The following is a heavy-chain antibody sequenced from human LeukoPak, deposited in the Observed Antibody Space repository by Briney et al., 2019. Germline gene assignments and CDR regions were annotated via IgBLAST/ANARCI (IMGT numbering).Heavy chain of an antibody. CDR2: TNSDRSLP. CDR1: GFTFSRYW. V-gene: IGHV3-74*01. D-gene: IGHD6-13*01. CDR3: ARGLPGYSNTWNDH. J-gene: IGHJ5*02. Sequence: GGSLSLSCAASGFTFSRYWMHWVRQAPGKGVVWVSRTNSDRSLPSYADSVKGRFTISRDNAKNTLYLQMNSLGVEDTAIYYCARGLPGYSNTWNDHWGQGTLVTVSS.